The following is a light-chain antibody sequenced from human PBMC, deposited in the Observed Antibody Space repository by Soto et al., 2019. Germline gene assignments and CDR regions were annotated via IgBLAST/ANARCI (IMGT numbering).Light chain of an antibody. CDR2: DAS. V-gene: IGKV3-11*01. Sequence: EIVLTQSPDTLSLSPGERATLFCSASQRVAKFLAWYQQKGGQAPRLLIFDASTRATDVPGRFNGSGSGTAFTLTISSLEPEDSAVYYCQQRTNWPLTFGGGTKVEVK. CDR1: QRVAKF. J-gene: IGKJ4*01. CDR3: QQRTNWPLT.